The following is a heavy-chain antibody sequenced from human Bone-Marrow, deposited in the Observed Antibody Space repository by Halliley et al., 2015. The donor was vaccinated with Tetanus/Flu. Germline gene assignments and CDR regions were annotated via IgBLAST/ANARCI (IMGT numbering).Heavy chain of an antibody. CDR3: ARVYEGTTPPFDY. V-gene: IGHV3-11*05. Sequence: YIDSGICYITYGDSVKGRFTVPRHNARKSLYLQMSSLGADDTAVYYCARVYEGTTPPFDYWGRGTLVTVSS. J-gene: IGHJ4*02. D-gene: IGHD4-17*01. CDR2: IDSGICYI.